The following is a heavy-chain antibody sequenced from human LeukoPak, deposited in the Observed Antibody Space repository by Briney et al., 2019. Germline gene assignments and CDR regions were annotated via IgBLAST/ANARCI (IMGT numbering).Heavy chain of an antibody. CDR1: GFTFSSSW. D-gene: IGHD2-2*01. Sequence: GGSLRLSCAASGFTFSSSWMHWVRQAPGKGLVWVSRINPDESTTTYADSVKGRFTISRDNVKNTLYLQMNSLRAEDTAVYYCARNTRTSFDIWGQGTLVTVSS. V-gene: IGHV3-74*01. CDR3: ARNTRTSFDI. CDR2: INPDESTT. J-gene: IGHJ4*02.